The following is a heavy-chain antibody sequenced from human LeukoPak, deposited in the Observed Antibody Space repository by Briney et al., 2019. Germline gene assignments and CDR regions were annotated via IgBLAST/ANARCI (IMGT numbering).Heavy chain of an antibody. V-gene: IGHV4-59*01. CDR2: IYYSGST. CDR3: ARVSCSSTSCPRRDALDV. CDR1: GGSISYYY. J-gene: IGHJ3*01. D-gene: IGHD2-2*01. Sequence: KPAETLSLTCTVSGGSISYYYWSWIRQPPGKGLEWIGYIYYSGSTNYNPSLKSRVTISVETSKNQYSLNLTSVTTADTAVYYCARVSCSSTSCPRRDALDVWGQGTMVTVSS.